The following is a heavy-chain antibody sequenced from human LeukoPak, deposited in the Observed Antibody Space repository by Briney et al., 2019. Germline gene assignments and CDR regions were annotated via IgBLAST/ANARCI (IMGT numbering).Heavy chain of an antibody. CDR3: ARGVYYYDSSGYYSR. CDR2: ISYDGSNK. J-gene: IGHJ4*02. D-gene: IGHD3-22*01. V-gene: IGHV3-30-3*01. Sequence: GGSLRLSCAASGFTFSSYAMHWVRQAPGKGLEWVAVISYDGSNKYYADSVKGRFTISRDNSKNTLYLQMNSLRAEDTAVYYCARGVYYYDSSGYYSRWGQGTLVTVSS. CDR1: GFTFSSYA.